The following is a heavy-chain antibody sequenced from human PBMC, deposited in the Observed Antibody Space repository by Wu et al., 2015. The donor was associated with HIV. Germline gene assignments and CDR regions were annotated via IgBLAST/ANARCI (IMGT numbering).Heavy chain of an antibody. CDR2: ISPHNGDT. CDR3: ARDGPLSALENWFDP. CDR1: NYTFVSYG. V-gene: IGHV1-18*01. D-gene: IGHD1-1*01. J-gene: IGHJ5*02. Sequence: AQLVQSGGEVKKPGASVKVSCKASNYTFVSYGITWVRQAPGQGLEWMAWISPHNGDTNFAQRFQGRLTLTTDTSMQTADMELRSLTSDDTAVYYCARDGPLSALENWFDPWGQGALVTVSS.